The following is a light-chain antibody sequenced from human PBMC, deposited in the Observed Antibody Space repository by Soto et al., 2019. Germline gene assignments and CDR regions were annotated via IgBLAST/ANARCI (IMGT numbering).Light chain of an antibody. Sequence: QSALAQPASVSGSPGQSITISCTGTSSDVGAYKFVTWYQQHPGKAPKLILYEVSTRPSGVSNRFSGSKSGNTASLTISGLQAEDEADYYCSSYTSSITWVFGGGTKVTVL. V-gene: IGLV2-14*01. CDR3: SSYTSSITWV. CDR1: SSDVGAYKF. J-gene: IGLJ3*02. CDR2: EVS.